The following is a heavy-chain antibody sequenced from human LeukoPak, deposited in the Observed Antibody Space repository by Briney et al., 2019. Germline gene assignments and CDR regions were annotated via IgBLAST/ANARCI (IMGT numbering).Heavy chain of an antibody. V-gene: IGHV4-61*01. CDR1: GGSVSSGSYY. D-gene: IGHD2-2*01. J-gene: IGHJ5*02. CDR3: ARGQIVAVPAATFDP. CDR2: IYYSGST. Sequence: SETLSLTCTVSGGSVSSGSYYWSWIRQPPGKGLEWIGYIYYSGSTNYNPSLKSRVTISVDTSKNQFSLKLSSVTAADTAVYYCARGQIVAVPAATFDPWGQGTLVTVSS.